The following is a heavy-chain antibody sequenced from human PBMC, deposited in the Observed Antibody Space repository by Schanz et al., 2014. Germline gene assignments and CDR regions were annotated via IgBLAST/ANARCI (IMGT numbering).Heavy chain of an antibody. CDR1: GGTFSSYA. J-gene: IGHJ4*02. Sequence: QVQLVQSGAEVKKPGSPVKVSCKSSGGTFSSYAISWVRQSPGQGLEWMGRIIPILGIATYAQKFQGRLTITADKSTSTDYMELSSLRSEDTAMYYCARDYYDSSGYYYCDYWGQGTLVTVSS. CDR2: IIPILGIA. V-gene: IGHV1-69*04. CDR3: ARDYYDSSGYYYCDY. D-gene: IGHD3-22*01.